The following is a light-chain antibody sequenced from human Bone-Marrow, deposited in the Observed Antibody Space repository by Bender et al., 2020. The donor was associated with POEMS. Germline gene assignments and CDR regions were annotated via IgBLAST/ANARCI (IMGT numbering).Light chain of an antibody. J-gene: IGLJ1*01. V-gene: IGLV2-23*01. CDR3: CSFAGSSTR. CDR2: EGS. Sequence: QSALTQPASVSGSPGQSITISCTGTSSDVGYYNYVSWYQQHPGKAPKLVIYEGSKRPSGVSSRFSGSKSGDTASLTISGLQAEDEADYYCCSFAGSSTRFGTGTKVTVL. CDR1: SSDVGYYNY.